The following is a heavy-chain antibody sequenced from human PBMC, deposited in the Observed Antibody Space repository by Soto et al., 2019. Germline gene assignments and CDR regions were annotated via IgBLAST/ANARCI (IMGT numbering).Heavy chain of an antibody. CDR1: GGSFSGYY. V-gene: IGHV4-34*01. D-gene: IGHD4-4*01. Sequence: QVQLQQWGAGLLRPSETLSLTCAVYGGSFSGYYWSWIRQPPGKGLEWIGEINHSGSTNYHPSLKSRVTISVDTSKNQFSLKLSSVTAADTAVYYCARGGNSNHFDYFVQGTLVTVSS. CDR3: ARGGNSNHFDY. CDR2: INHSGST. J-gene: IGHJ4*02.